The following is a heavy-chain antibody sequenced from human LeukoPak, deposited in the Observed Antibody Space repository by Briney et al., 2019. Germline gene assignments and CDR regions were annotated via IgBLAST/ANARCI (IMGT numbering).Heavy chain of an antibody. CDR3: TSHSTSSLNFDY. D-gene: IGHD6-13*01. Sequence: PSETLSLTCTVSGGSISSSGYYWGWIRQPPGKGLELVGSISYSGSTYYNPSLKSRVTISVDTSKIQFSLKLSSVTAADTAVYYCTSHSTSSLNFDYWGQGTLVTGSS. CDR1: GGSISSSGYY. V-gene: IGHV4-39*01. J-gene: IGHJ4*02. CDR2: ISYSGST.